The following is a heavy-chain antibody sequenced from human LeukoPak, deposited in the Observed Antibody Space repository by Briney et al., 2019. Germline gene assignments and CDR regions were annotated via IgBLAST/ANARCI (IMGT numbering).Heavy chain of an antibody. Sequence: PGGSLRLSCVASGFIFRNYAMTWVRQAPGKGLEWVSAIGGDGVGKDYADSVKGRFTISRDNSKSTLYLQMNSLRAEDTALYYCAKRMGGTPDHWGLGTLVTVSS. CDR3: AKRMGGTPDH. D-gene: IGHD1-26*01. CDR1: GFIFRNYA. CDR2: IGGDGVGK. J-gene: IGHJ5*02. V-gene: IGHV3-23*01.